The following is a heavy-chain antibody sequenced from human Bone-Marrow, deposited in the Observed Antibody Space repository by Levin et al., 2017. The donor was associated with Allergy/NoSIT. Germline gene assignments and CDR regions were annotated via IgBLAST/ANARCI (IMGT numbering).Heavy chain of an antibody. CDR1: GFTFSSFA. D-gene: IGHD6-19*01. Sequence: GGSLRLSCAASGFTFSSFALSWVRQAPGKGLEWVSGLSGSGGSTHYADSVKGRFTISRDNSKNTLYLQMNSLRAEDTAIYYCAKTTGYSSGGCFDYWGQGTLVTVSS. CDR3: AKTTGYSSGGCFDY. J-gene: IGHJ4*02. CDR2: LSGSGGST. V-gene: IGHV3-23*01.